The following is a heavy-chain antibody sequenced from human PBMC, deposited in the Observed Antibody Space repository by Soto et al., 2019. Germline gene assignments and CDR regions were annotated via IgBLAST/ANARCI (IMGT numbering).Heavy chain of an antibody. Sequence: GGSLRLSCAASGFTFSDCYMTWIRQAPGKGLEWVSYISGSGTTISYADSVKGRFTISRDNAKNSLYLQMNSLRAEDTAVYFCARANDFVVRWGLGTLVTVSS. V-gene: IGHV3-11*01. J-gene: IGHJ4*02. CDR1: GFTFSDCY. CDR3: ARANDFVVR. D-gene: IGHD2-15*01. CDR2: ISGSGTTI.